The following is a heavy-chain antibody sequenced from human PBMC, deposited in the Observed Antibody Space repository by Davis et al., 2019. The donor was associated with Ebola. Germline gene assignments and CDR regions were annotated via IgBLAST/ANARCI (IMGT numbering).Heavy chain of an antibody. J-gene: IGHJ1*01. Sequence: SGPTLVKPTQTLTLTCNFSGFSLMTSGAGVAWIRQPPGKALEWLALIYWDDDKRYNPALKSRLSISKDTSSNQVVLTMTNMDPVDTASYFCAHIDGDYSEFFQGWGQGTLVTVSS. CDR1: GFSLMTSGAG. V-gene: IGHV2-5*02. CDR2: IYWDDDK. CDR3: AHIDGDYSEFFQG. D-gene: IGHD4-17*01.